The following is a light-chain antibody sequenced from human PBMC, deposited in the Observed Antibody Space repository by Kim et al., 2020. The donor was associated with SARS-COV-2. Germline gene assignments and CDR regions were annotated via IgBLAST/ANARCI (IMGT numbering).Light chain of an antibody. Sequence: SSELTQDHAVSVPLGQTVRITCQGNSLRSYFASWYQQKPGQAPLLVIYGENNRPSGIPDRFSCSTSGNTASLTITGAQAEDEADYYCNSRDSSGNRWVFGGGTQLTVL. J-gene: IGLJ3*02. CDR1: SLRSYF. V-gene: IGLV3-19*01. CDR2: GEN. CDR3: NSRDSSGNRWV.